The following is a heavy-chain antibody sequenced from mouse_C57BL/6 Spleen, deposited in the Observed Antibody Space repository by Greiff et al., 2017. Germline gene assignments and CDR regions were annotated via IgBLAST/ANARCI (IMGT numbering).Heavy chain of an antibody. CDR2: IDPSDSYT. CDR1: GYTFTSYW. D-gene: IGHD2-3*01. V-gene: IGHV1-69*01. J-gene: IGHJ2*01. Sequence: VKLQQPGAELVMPGASVKLSCKASGYTFTSYWMHWVKQRPGQGLEWIGEIDPSDSYTNYNQKFKGKSTLTVDKSSSTAYMQLSSLTSEDSAVYYCARSYDGYYFDYWGQGTTLTVSS. CDR3: ARSYDGYYFDY.